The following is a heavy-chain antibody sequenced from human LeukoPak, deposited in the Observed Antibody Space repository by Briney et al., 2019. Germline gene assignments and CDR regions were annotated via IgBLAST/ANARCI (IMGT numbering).Heavy chain of an antibody. V-gene: IGHV4-34*01. CDR3: ARHRNTYDSSGFRLGRFDY. D-gene: IGHD3-22*01. J-gene: IGHJ4*02. CDR1: GGSFSGYY. Sequence: PSETLSLTCAVYGGSFSGYYWSWLRQSPGKGLEWIGEINHSGSTNYNPSLKSRVTISVDTSKNQFSLKLSSVTAADTAVYYCARHRNTYDSSGFRLGRFDYWGQGTLVTVSS. CDR2: INHSGST.